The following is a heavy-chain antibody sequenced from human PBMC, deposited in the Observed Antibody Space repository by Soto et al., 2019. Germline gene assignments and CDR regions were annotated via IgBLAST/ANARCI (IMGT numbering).Heavy chain of an antibody. Sequence: QVQLQESGPGLVKPSQTLSLTCTVSVGSISSGGYYWSWIRQHPGKVLEWIGYIYYSGSTYYNPSLTSRVTISVDTSKNQSSLKLSSVTAADTAVYYCARADTAEYAFDILGQGTMVTVSS. CDR3: ARADTAEYAFDI. CDR1: VGSISSGGYY. D-gene: IGHD5-18*01. V-gene: IGHV4-31*03. J-gene: IGHJ3*02. CDR2: IYYSGST.